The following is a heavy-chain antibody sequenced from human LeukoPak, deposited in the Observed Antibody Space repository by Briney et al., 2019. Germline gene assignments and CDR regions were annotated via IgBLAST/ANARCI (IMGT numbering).Heavy chain of an antibody. CDR1: GFTFTNYA. Sequence: HTGGSLRLSCAASGFTFTNYAMSWVRQAPGKGLDWVAVISYDGSNKYYADSVKGRFTISRDNSKNTLYLQMNSLRAEDTAVYYCAKDALAPRYCSSTSCYPPYNWFDPWGQGTLVTVSS. V-gene: IGHV3-30*18. CDR2: ISYDGSNK. CDR3: AKDALAPRYCSSTSCYPPYNWFDP. J-gene: IGHJ5*02. D-gene: IGHD2-2*01.